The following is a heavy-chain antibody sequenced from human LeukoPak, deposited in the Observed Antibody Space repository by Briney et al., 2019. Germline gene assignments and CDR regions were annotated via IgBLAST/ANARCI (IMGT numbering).Heavy chain of an antibody. CDR1: GFTFSSYA. Sequence: GGSLRLSCAASGFTFSSYAMHWVRQAPGKGLEWVAVISYDGSNKYNADSVKGGFTISRDNSKNTLYLQMNSRRAEDTAVYYCARNPPNDYGDYALGYYYGMDVWGQGTTVTVSS. D-gene: IGHD4-17*01. CDR3: ARNPPNDYGDYALGYYYGMDV. V-gene: IGHV3-30*04. J-gene: IGHJ6*02. CDR2: ISYDGSNK.